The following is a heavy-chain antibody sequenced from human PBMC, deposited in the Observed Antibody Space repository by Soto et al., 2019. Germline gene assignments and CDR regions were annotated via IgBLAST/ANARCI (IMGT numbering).Heavy chain of an antibody. CDR2: INHSGST. CDR3: ARFYGDYLNWFDP. CDR1: GGSISSYY. D-gene: IGHD4-17*01. Sequence: SETLSLTCTVSGGSISSYYWSWIRQPPGKGLEWIGEINHSGSTNYNPSLKSRVTISVDRSKNQFSLKLSSVTAADTAVYYCARFYGDYLNWFDPWGQGTLVTVSS. V-gene: IGHV4-34*01. J-gene: IGHJ5*02.